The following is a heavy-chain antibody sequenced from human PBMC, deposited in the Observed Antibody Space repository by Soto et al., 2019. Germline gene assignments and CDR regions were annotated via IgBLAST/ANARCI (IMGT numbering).Heavy chain of an antibody. CDR3: ARGRELWFGSTLGGYYYGMDV. CDR2: MNTNSGNT. CDR1: GYTFTSYD. Sequence: ASVKVSCKASGYTFTSYDINWVRQATGQGLEWMGWMNTNSGNTGYAQKFQGRVTMTRNTSISTAYMELSSLRSEDTAVYYCARGRELWFGSTLGGYYYGMDVWGQGTTVTVSS. D-gene: IGHD3-10*01. V-gene: IGHV1-8*01. J-gene: IGHJ6*02.